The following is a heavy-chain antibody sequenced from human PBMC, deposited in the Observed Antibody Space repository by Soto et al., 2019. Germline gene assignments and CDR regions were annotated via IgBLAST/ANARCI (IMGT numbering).Heavy chain of an antibody. CDR2: ISYDGSNK. CDR3: ARSIHPYNWFDP. Sequence: GGSLRLSCAASGFTFSSYAMHWVRQAPGKGLEWVAVISYDGSNKYYADSVKGRFTISRDNSKNTLYLQMNSLRAEDTAVYYCARSIHPYNWFDPWGQGTLVTAPQ. V-gene: IGHV3-30-3*01. J-gene: IGHJ5*02. CDR1: GFTFSSYA.